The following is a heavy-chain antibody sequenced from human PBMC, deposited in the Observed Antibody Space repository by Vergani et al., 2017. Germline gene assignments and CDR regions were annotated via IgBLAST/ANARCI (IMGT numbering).Heavy chain of an antibody. CDR2: INPSGGST. V-gene: IGHV1-46*01. D-gene: IGHD6-6*01. J-gene: IGHJ4*02. Sequence: QVQLVQSGAEVKKPGASVKVSCKASGYTFTSYYMHWVRQAPGQGLEWMGIINPSGGSTSYAQKFQGRVTMTRATSTSTVYMELSSLRSEDTAGYYCARALHLCGDSSSVGYDDWGQGTLVTVSS. CDR1: GYTFTSYY. CDR3: ARALHLCGDSSSVGYDD.